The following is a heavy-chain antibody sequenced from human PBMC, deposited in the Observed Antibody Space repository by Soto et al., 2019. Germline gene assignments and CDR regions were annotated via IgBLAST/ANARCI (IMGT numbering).Heavy chain of an antibody. Sequence: QVQLVQSGAEVKKPGSSVKVSCKASGGTFSSYAISWVRQAPGQGLEWMGGIIPIFGTANYAQKVQGRVTITADESTSTAYMELSSLRSEDTAVYYCARDAHNYDFWSGYYCYGMDVWGQGTTVTVSS. D-gene: IGHD3-3*01. V-gene: IGHV1-69*01. CDR3: ARDAHNYDFWSGYYCYGMDV. CDR2: IIPIFGTA. CDR1: GGTFSSYA. J-gene: IGHJ6*02.